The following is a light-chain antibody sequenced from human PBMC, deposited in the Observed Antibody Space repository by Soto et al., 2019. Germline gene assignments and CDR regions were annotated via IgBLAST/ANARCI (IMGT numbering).Light chain of an antibody. CDR3: QQYNTYSRT. V-gene: IGKV1-5*03. J-gene: IGKJ1*01. CDR2: KAS. CDR1: QSISIW. Sequence: DVQMTQSPSTLSASVGDRVTITCRASQSISIWLAWYQQKPGKAPKLLIYKASSLESGVPSRFSGSGSGTEFTLTISSLQPDDFATYHCQQYNTYSRTFGQGTKVEIK.